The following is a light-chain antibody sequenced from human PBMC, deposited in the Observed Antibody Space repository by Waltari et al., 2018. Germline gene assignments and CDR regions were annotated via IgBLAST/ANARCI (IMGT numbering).Light chain of an antibody. Sequence: EIVMTQSPATLSVSPGDRATLSCRASRSFTRKLSWYQQKPGQVPRLLISGVSTRATGIPARFSGSGSGTEFTLTISSLQSEDSAVYYCSQYNDWPYTFGQGTKLELQ. CDR3: SQYNDWPYT. J-gene: IGKJ2*01. CDR2: GVS. CDR1: RSFTRK. V-gene: IGKV3-15*01.